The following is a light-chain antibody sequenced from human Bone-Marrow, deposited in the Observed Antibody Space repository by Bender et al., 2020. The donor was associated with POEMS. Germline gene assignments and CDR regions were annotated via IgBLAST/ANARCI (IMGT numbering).Light chain of an antibody. CDR2: EAE. CDR3: CSYVGNYSYV. Sequence: QSALTQPASVSGSPGQSLTISCGRLGSHLTVSWYQQHPDKAPKVLLYEAERRPSGVSDRFFGSTSGNTASLTISGLQPEDEADYFCCSYVGNYSYVFG. V-gene: IGLV2-23*01. J-gene: IGLJ1*01. CDR1: LGSHLT.